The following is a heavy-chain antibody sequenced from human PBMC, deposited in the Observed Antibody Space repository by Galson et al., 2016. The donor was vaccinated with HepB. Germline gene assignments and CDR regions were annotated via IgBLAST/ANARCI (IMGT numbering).Heavy chain of an antibody. Sequence: SETLSLTCNVSGASVSSSYWSWIRQPPGKGLEWIGYISSSGSADYNPSLRSRVTIAIDTSKNQFSLKVTSVTTADTAVYYCAREGGASGNYWGQGTLVTVSS. CDR2: ISSSGSA. CDR3: AREGGASGNY. D-gene: IGHD3-10*01. V-gene: IGHV4-59*02. CDR1: GASVSSSY. J-gene: IGHJ4*02.